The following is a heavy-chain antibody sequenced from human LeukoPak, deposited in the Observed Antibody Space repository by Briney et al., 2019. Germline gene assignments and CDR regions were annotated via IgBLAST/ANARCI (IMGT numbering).Heavy chain of an antibody. Sequence: GGSLRLSCAASGFTLSSYSMHWVRQAPGEGLEYVSAMSADGGSTYYADSVKGRFIISRDTSKNTLYLQMDSLRPEDMAVYYCARVVGHGNFDYWGQGALVTVSS. CDR2: MSADGGST. CDR3: ARVVGHGNFDY. V-gene: IGHV3-64*02. J-gene: IGHJ4*02. D-gene: IGHD1-26*01. CDR1: GFTLSSYS.